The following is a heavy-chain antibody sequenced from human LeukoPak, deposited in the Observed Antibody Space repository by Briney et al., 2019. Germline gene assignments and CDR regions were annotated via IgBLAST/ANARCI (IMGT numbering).Heavy chain of an antibody. D-gene: IGHD2-8*01. CDR3: TKDLTNYHYYYIDV. Sequence: YPGGSLRLSCEASGFTFSNYAMAWVRQSPGKGLEWVSGITGSGGHTYYADSVKGRFTSSRDNSKNTLYLQMNSLRAEDTAAYYCTKDLTNYHYYYIDVWGKGTTVIVSS. J-gene: IGHJ6*03. CDR2: ITGSGGHT. V-gene: IGHV3-23*01. CDR1: GFTFSNYA.